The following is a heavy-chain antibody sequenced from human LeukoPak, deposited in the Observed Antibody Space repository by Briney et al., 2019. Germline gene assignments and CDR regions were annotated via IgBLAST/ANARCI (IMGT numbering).Heavy chain of an antibody. J-gene: IGHJ5*02. D-gene: IGHD7-27*01. Sequence: SETLSLTCTVSGASVTDYYWSWIRQSPGKGVEWISYIHHSWNSDYNPSLRSRVTTSLDTSKNQVSLNLISVTAADTAVYYCTRGHWGLQSWSQGTLVTVSS. CDR2: IHHSWNS. CDR1: GASVTDYY. CDR3: TRGHWGLQS. V-gene: IGHV4-59*02.